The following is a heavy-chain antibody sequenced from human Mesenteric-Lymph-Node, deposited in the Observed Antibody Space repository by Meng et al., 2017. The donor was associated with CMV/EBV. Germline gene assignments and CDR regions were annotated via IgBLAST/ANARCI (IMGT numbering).Heavy chain of an antibody. CDR3: ARDITMVRGVPVDY. CDR1: GYSFTGYD. CDR2: INPNSGGT. J-gene: IGHJ4*02. D-gene: IGHD3-10*01. V-gene: IGHV1-2*06. Sequence: KASGYSFTGYDMHWVRQAPGQGLEWMGRINPNSGGTNYAQKFQGRVTMTRDTSISTGYMEVSRLRSDDTAVYYCARDITMVRGVPVDYWGQGTLVTVSS.